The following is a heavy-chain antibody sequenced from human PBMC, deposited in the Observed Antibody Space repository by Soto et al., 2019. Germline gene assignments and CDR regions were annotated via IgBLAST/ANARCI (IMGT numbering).Heavy chain of an antibody. D-gene: IGHD4-17*01. V-gene: IGHV3-30-3*01. Sequence: GGSLRLSCAASGFTFSNAWMSWVRQAPGKGLEWVAIISFDGSNEHYADSVQGRFTISRDNSENTLYLQMNSLRADDTAVYYCARPAATVIFYSGMDVWGQGTTVTVPS. J-gene: IGHJ6*02. CDR1: GFTFSNAW. CDR2: ISFDGSNE. CDR3: ARPAATVIFYSGMDV.